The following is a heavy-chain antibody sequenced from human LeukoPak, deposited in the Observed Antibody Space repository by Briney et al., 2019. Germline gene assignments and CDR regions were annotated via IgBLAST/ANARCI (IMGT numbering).Heavy chain of an antibody. CDR3: ARSFSDYVWGSPLDY. Sequence: SGTLSLTCAVSGGSISSSNWWSWVRQPPGKGLEWIGEIYHSGSTNYNPSLKSRVTISVDKSKNQFSLKLSSVTAADTAVYYCARSFSDYVWGSPLDYWGQGTLVTVSS. CDR2: IYHSGST. J-gene: IGHJ4*02. V-gene: IGHV4-4*02. CDR1: GGSISSSNW. D-gene: IGHD3-16*01.